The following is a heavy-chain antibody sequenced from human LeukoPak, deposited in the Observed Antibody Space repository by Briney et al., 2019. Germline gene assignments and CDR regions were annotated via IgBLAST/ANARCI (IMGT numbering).Heavy chain of an antibody. CDR1: GGSFSGYY. CDR3: ARALGGFGDY. Sequence: SETLSLTCAVYGGSFSGYYWSWIRQPPGKGLEWIGEINHSGSTNYNPSLKSRVTIPVDTSKNQFSLKLSSVTAADTAVYYCARALGGFGDYWGQGTLVTVSS. CDR2: INHSGST. J-gene: IGHJ4*02. D-gene: IGHD3-16*01. V-gene: IGHV4-34*01.